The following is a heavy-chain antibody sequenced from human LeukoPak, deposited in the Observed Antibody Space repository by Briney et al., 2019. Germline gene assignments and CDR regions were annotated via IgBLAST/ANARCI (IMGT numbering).Heavy chain of an antibody. CDR3: AKGEYSSSPFDP. Sequence: GGSLRLSCAASGFNFSTYSMNWVRQAPGRGLEWVSAISGSGGSTYYADSVKGRFTISRDNSKNTLYLQMNSLRAEDTAVYYCAKGEYSSSPFDPWGQGTLVTVSS. CDR1: GFNFSTYS. J-gene: IGHJ5*02. CDR2: ISGSGGST. D-gene: IGHD6-6*01. V-gene: IGHV3-23*01.